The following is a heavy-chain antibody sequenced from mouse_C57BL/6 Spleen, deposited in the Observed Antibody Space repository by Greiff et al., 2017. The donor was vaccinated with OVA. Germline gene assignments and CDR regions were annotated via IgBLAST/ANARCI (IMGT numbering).Heavy chain of an antibody. J-gene: IGHJ2*01. CDR3: ARDYSND. Sequence: EVKLVESGPGLVKPSQSLSLTCSVTGYSITSGYYWNWIRQFPGNKLEWMGYISYAGSNNYNPSLKNRISITRDTSKNQFFLKLNSVTTEDTATYYCARDYSNDWGQGTTLTVSS. V-gene: IGHV3-6*01. D-gene: IGHD2-5*01. CDR2: ISYAGSN. CDR1: GYSITSGYY.